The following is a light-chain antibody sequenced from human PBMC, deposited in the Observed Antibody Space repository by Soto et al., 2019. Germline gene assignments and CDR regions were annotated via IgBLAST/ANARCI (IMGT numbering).Light chain of an antibody. CDR2: GAS. Sequence: ERVMTQSPATLYVSPGERATLSCRASQSVTSNLAWYQQKPGQAPRLLISGASTRATGIPARFSGSGSGTEFKLHIRSLKYEEVTVYYCQQYNNSPPFTFGPGTKLDIQ. V-gene: IGKV3-15*01. J-gene: IGKJ3*01. CDR1: QSVTSN. CDR3: QQYNNSPPFT.